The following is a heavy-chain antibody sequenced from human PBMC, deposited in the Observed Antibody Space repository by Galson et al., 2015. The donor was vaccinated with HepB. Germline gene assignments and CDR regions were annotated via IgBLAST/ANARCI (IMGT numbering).Heavy chain of an antibody. D-gene: IGHD1-1*01. CDR1: GFTFSSYG. V-gene: IGHV3-30*03. J-gene: IGHJ4*02. Sequence: SLRLSCAASGFTFSSYGMHWVRQAPGKGLEWVAVISYDGSNKYYADSVKGRFTISRDNSKNTLYLQMNSLRAEDTAVYYCARLGMRRPDQWGQGTLVTVSS. CDR3: ARLGMRRPDQ. CDR2: ISYDGSNK.